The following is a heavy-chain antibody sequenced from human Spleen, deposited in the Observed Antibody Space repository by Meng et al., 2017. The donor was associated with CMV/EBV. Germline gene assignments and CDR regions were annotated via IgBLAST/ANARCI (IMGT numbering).Heavy chain of an antibody. V-gene: IGHV3-11*04. D-gene: IGHD2-15*01. CDR2: ISGSGTTM. J-gene: IGHJ4*02. CDR3: ARAVATFLFTFDY. CDR1: GFTFSDYY. Sequence: GGSLRLSCVASGFTFSDYYMSWIRQAPGKGLEWVSCISGSGTTMYHADSVKGRFTISRDNAKNSLFLQMNSLRAEDTAVYYCARAVATFLFTFDYWGQGTLVTVSS.